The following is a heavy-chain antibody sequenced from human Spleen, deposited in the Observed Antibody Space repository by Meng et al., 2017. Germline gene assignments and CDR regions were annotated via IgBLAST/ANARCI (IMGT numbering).Heavy chain of an antibody. V-gene: IGHV3-72*01. D-gene: IGHD3-22*01. CDR3: ATENYYDSSGYYSFDY. J-gene: IGHJ4*02. Sequence: GGSLRLSCAASGFYFNNAWMSWVRQAPGKGLEWVGRTRNKANSYTTEYAASVKGRFTISRDDSKNSLYLQMNSLKTEDTAVYYCATENYYDSSGYYSFDYWGQGTLVTVSS. CDR1: GFYFNNAW. CDR2: TRNKANSYTT.